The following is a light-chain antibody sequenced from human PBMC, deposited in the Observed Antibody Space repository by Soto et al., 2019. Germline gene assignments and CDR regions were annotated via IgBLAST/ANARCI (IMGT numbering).Light chain of an antibody. V-gene: IGKV3-11*01. CDR2: DAS. CDR1: QSVIIY. Sequence: IVLTQSPDTLSLSPGERGTLSCRAGQSVIIYLAWYQQKPAQAARLLLYDASTRATGIPARFSGSGSGTDFTLTIRSLEHEDFAVYYCQQRSNWPPITFGQGTRREIK. CDR3: QQRSNWPPIT. J-gene: IGKJ5*01.